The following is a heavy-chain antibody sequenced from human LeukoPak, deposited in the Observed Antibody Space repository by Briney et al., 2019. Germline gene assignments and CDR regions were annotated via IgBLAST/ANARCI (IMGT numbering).Heavy chain of an antibody. CDR3: AKAGHCGGDCYSIMDY. CDR2: ISYDGRTK. Sequence: VQPGRSLRLSCAASGFTFSSYGMHWVRQAPGKGLEWVAVISYDGRTKHYADSVNGRFSISRDNSKNTLYLQMNSLRAEDTAVYYCAKAGHCGGDCYSIMDYWGQGTLVTVSS. CDR1: GFTFSSYG. V-gene: IGHV3-30*18. D-gene: IGHD2-21*02. J-gene: IGHJ4*02.